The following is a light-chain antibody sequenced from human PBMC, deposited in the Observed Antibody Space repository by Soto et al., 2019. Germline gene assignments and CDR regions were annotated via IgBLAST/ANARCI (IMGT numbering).Light chain of an antibody. CDR2: DAF. J-gene: IGKJ5*01. Sequence: EIVLTQSPATLSLSPGERATLSCRASQSVSNFLAWYQQKPGQAPRLLISDAFNRATGIPARFSGSGSGTDFTLTISSLEPEDFAVYFCHQRNKFGQGTRLEIK. CDR1: QSVSNF. V-gene: IGKV3-11*01. CDR3: HQRNK.